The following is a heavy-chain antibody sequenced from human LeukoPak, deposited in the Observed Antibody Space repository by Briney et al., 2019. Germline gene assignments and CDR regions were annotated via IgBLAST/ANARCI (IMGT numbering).Heavy chain of an antibody. J-gene: IGHJ5*02. Sequence: SETLSLTCTVSGGSITSYYWSWIRQPPGKGLQWIGYIYYGGSTNYNPSLKSRVTISADTSKNQFSPKLSSVTAADTAVYYCARDLGYSTSSERFDWFDPWGQGTLVTVSS. CDR3: ARDLGYSTSSERFDWFDP. CDR1: GGSITSYY. CDR2: IYYGGST. D-gene: IGHD6-6*01. V-gene: IGHV4-59*01.